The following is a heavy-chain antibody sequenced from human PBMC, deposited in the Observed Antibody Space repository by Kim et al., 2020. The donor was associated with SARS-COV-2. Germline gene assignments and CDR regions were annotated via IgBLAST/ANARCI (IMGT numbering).Heavy chain of an antibody. J-gene: IGHJ6*02. CDR3: ARVGYDYVCGSYRDYYYYYGMDV. Sequence: GGSLRLSCAASGFTFSDYYMSWIRQAPGKGLEWVSYISSSSSYTNYADSVKGRFTISRDNAKNSLYLQMNSLRAEDTAVYYCARVGYDYVCGSYRDYYYYYGMDVGGQGTAVTVSS. D-gene: IGHD3-16*02. CDR1: GFTFSDYY. CDR2: ISSSSSYT. V-gene: IGHV3-11*05.